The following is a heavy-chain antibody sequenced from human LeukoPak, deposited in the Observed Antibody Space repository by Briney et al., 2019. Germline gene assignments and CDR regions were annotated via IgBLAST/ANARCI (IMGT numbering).Heavy chain of an antibody. CDR1: GFTFSSYW. J-gene: IGHJ6*03. V-gene: IGHV3-7*01. Sequence: GGSPRLSCATSGFTFSSYWMSWVRQAPGKGLEWAANIKQDGSEKYYVDSVKGRFTISRDNAKNSLYLQMNSLRAEDTAVYYCARGAHCSSTSCYGGDYYYYMDVWGKGTTVTVSS. CDR3: ARGAHCSSTSCYGGDYYYYMDV. CDR2: IKQDGSEK. D-gene: IGHD2-2*01.